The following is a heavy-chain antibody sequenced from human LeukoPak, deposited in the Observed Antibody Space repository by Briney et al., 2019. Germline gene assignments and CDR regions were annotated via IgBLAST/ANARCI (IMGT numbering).Heavy chain of an antibody. CDR3: RNYGGASLGDY. J-gene: IGHJ4*02. CDR1: GFSFRNAW. D-gene: IGHD5-24*01. V-gene: IGHV3-15*01. CDR2: IKSKADGETI. Sequence: PGGSLRLSCAASGFSFRNAWMSWVRQAPGKGLEWVGRIKSKADGETIDYAAPVKGRFTISRDDSKSTLFLQMDSLKTEDTAVYYSRNYGGASLGDYWGQGTLVTVSS.